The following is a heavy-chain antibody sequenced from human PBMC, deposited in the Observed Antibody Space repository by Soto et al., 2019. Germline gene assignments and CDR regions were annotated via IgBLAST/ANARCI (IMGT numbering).Heavy chain of an antibody. CDR1: GFTFTSSG. J-gene: IGHJ4*02. V-gene: IGHV3-30*02. CDR3: AKNTYNGIYRGDAFDS. CDR2: APYDAYSL. D-gene: IGHD1-26*01. Sequence: QVHLAESGGGVVQPGGSLRLSCFASGFTFTSSGMNWVRQVPGRGLEWVALAPYDAYSLSYAESVRGRVIISRDNSNNSIYLQMNSLRPDDTGVYYCAKNTYNGIYRGDAFDSWGQGIHVTVSS.